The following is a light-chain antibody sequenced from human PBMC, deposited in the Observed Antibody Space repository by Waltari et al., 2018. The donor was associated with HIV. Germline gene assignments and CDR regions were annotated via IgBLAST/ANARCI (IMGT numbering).Light chain of an antibody. CDR3: QQYNIWPPDA. CDR2: GAS. J-gene: IGKJ2*01. CDR1: QRVSTN. Sequence: EIVLTQSPATLSLFPGERATVSCRASQRVSTNLAWYQQKSGQAPRRLIYGASTRASGIPTRFSGSGSGTEFTLTISSLQSEDFAVYYCQQYNIWPPDAFGQGTKLEIK. V-gene: IGKV3-15*01.